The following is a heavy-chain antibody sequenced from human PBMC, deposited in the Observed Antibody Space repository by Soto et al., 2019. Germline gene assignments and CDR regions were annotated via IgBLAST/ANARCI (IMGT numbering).Heavy chain of an antibody. CDR2: INESGST. D-gene: IGHD1-1*01. J-gene: IGHJ4*02. Sequence: QVQLQQWGAGLVKPSETLSLSCAVYGQSFSGHSWAWIRQPPGTGLEWIGEINESGSTYYNPSLNSGVTISTDTSKNQFSLKLSSVSAADTAAYFCARGSGIVALPGELEDVNYDYWGQGTLVNVSS. CDR3: ARGSGIVALPGELEDVNYDY. V-gene: IGHV4-34*01. CDR1: GQSFSGHS.